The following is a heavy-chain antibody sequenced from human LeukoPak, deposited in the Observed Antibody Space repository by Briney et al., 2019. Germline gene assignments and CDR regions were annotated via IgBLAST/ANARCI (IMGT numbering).Heavy chain of an antibody. CDR3: ARGDPSIDCSSTSCYYYYGMDV. D-gene: IGHD2-2*01. Sequence: PSETLSLTRAVYGGSFSGYYWSWIRQPPGKGLEWIGEINHSGSTNYNPSLKSRVTISVDTSKNQFSLKPSSVTAADTAVYYCARGDPSIDCSSTSCYYYYGMDVWGKGTTVTVSS. CDR2: INHSGST. J-gene: IGHJ6*04. V-gene: IGHV4-34*01. CDR1: GGSFSGYY.